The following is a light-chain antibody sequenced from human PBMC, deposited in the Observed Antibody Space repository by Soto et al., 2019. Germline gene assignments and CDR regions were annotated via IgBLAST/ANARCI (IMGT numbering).Light chain of an antibody. CDR1: SPNIGSNT. J-gene: IGLJ2*01. CDR2: SNN. CDR3: AAWDDSLNGPVV. Sequence: QSVLTQPPSASGTPGQRGTISCSGSSPNIGSNTVNWYQQLPGTATKLLIYSNNQRPSGVPDRFSGSKSGTSASLAISGLQSEDEADYYCAAWDDSLNGPVVFGGGTKVNVL. V-gene: IGLV1-44*01.